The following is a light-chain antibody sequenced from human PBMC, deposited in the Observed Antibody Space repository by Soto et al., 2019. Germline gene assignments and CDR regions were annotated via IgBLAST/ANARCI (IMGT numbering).Light chain of an antibody. Sequence: DIQMTQSPSTLSASVGDRVTLTCRASQSVSSWLAWYQQKPGKAPKLLIYDASTLETGVPSRFSGSGSQTEFTLTITSLQPDDFATYYCQQTLSFPPTFGQGTKV. CDR1: QSVSSW. J-gene: IGKJ1*01. CDR3: QQTLSFPPT. CDR2: DAS. V-gene: IGKV1-5*01.